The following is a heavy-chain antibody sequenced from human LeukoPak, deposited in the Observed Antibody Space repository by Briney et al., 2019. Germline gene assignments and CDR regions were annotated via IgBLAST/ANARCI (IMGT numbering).Heavy chain of an antibody. D-gene: IGHD5-24*01. J-gene: IGHJ3*02. Sequence: SETLSLTCTVSGGSISSYYWSWIRQPPGKGLEWIGFIVYSGSTNYNPSLKSRVTISIDTSNNQLSLKLSSVTAADTAVYYCARHREMDSYDAFDIWGQGTMVTVSS. CDR2: IVYSGST. CDR1: GGSISSYY. V-gene: IGHV4-59*08. CDR3: ARHREMDSYDAFDI.